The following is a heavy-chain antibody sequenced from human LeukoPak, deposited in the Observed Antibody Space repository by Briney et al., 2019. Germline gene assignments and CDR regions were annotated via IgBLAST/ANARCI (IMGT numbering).Heavy chain of an antibody. CDR3: AKDQNRDSSGWIFDY. CDR1: GFTFSSYA. J-gene: IGHJ4*02. CDR2: ISGSADST. Sequence: PGGSLRLSCAASGFTFSSYAMSWVRQAPGKGLEWVSAISGSADSTYYADSVKGRFTISRDNSKNTLYLQMNSLRAEDTAVYSCAKDQNRDSSGWIFDYCGQGTLVTVSS. D-gene: IGHD6-19*01. V-gene: IGHV3-23*01.